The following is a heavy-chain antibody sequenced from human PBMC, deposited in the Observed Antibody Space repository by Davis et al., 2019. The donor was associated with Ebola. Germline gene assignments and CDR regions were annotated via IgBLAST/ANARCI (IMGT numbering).Heavy chain of an antibody. V-gene: IGHV2-5*01. CDR2: IYWNDDK. CDR3: AHSLTHYDFWSGYFFDY. J-gene: IGHJ4*02. Sequence: TLSLTCTVSGGSITTYYWSWIRQPPGKALEWLALIYWNDDKRYSPSLKSRLTITKDTSKNQVVLTMTNMDPVDTATYYCAHSLTHYDFWSGYFFDYWGQGTLVTVSS. D-gene: IGHD3-3*01. CDR1: GGSITTYYW.